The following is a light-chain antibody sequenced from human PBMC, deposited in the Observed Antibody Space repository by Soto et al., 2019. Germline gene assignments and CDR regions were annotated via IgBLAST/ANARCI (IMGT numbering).Light chain of an antibody. CDR2: GAS. CDR3: QQFYNFPIT. CDR1: QSVSSSY. V-gene: IGKV3-20*01. Sequence: EIVLTQSPGTLSLSPVERATLSCMASQSVSSSYLAWYQQKPGQAPRLLIYGASSRATGIPDRFSGSGSGTDFTLTINSLQAEDVAVYYCQQFYNFPITFGQGTRLEIK. J-gene: IGKJ5*01.